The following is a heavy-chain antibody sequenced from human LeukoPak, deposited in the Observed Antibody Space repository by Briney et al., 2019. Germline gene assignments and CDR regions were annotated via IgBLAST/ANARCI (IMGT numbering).Heavy chain of an antibody. V-gene: IGHV3-21*01. D-gene: IGHD1-1*01. CDR1: GFIFSNYP. Sequence: GGSLRLSCAASGFIFSNYPMSWVRQAPGKGLEWVSSISGDSTYIYNAGSVKGRFTISRDNAQASLYLQMISLRADDTAVYYCARVSGRLERQSDLDYWGQGTLVIVSS. CDR3: ARVSGRLERQSDLDY. CDR2: ISGDSTYI. J-gene: IGHJ4*02.